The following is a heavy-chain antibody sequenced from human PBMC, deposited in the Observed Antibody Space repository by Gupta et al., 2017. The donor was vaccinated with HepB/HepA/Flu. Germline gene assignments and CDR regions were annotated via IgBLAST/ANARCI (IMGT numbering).Heavy chain of an antibody. CDR2: ISSSSSYI. D-gene: IGHD3-22*01. Sequence: EVQLVESGGGLVKPGGSLRLSCAASGFTFSSYSMNWVRQAPGKGLEWVSSISSSSSYIYYADSVKGRFTISRDNAKNSLYLQMNSLRAEDTAVYYCARDFSLYDSSGYDFDYWGQGTLVTVSS. CDR3: ARDFSLYDSSGYDFDY. J-gene: IGHJ4*02. V-gene: IGHV3-21*01. CDR1: GFTFSSYS.